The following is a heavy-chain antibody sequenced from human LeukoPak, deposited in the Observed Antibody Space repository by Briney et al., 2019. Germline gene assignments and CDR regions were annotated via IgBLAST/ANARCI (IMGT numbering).Heavy chain of an antibody. CDR3: ASIDYYDSSGYQIEYFQH. D-gene: IGHD3-22*01. J-gene: IGHJ1*01. Sequence: GGSLRLSCAASGFTFSSYAMSWVRQAPGKGLEWVSAISGSGGSTYYADSVKGRFTISRDNSKNTLYLQMNSLRAEDTAVYYCASIDYYDSSGYQIEYFQHWGQGTLVTVSS. CDR2: ISGSGGST. CDR1: GFTFSSYA. V-gene: IGHV3-23*01.